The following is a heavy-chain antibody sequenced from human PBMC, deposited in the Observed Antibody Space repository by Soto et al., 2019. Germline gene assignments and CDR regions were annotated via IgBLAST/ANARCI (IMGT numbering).Heavy chain of an antibody. Sequence: GGSLRLSCAASGFTFDDYAMHWVRQAPGKGLEWVSGISWNSGSIGYADSVKGRFTISRDNAKNSLYLQMNSLRAEDTALYYCAKDISGVAGTGSPYWGQGTLVTVSS. CDR1: GFTFDDYA. J-gene: IGHJ4*02. D-gene: IGHD6-19*01. V-gene: IGHV3-9*01. CDR3: AKDISGVAGTGSPY. CDR2: ISWNSGSI.